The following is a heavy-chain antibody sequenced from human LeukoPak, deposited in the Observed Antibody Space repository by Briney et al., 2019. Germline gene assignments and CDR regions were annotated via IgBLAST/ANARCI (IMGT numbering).Heavy chain of an antibody. CDR1: GGSISSYY. CDR2: IYYSGST. Sequence: SETLSLTCTVSGGSISSYYWSWTRQPPGKGLEWIGYIYYSGSTNYNPSLKSRVTISVDTSKNQFSLKLSSVTAADTAVYYCARDQGYIDYWGQGTLVTVSS. CDR3: ARDQGYIDY. V-gene: IGHV4-59*01. J-gene: IGHJ4*02.